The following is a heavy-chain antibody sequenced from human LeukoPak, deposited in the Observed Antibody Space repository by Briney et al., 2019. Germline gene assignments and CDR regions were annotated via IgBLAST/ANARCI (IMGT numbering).Heavy chain of an antibody. V-gene: IGHV4-34*01. J-gene: IGHJ3*02. D-gene: IGHD2-15*01. CDR3: ARASVDIVVVVAATPGSAFDI. CDR1: GGSFSGYY. CDR2: INHSGST. Sequence: SETLSLTCAVYGGSFSGYYWSWIRQPPGKGLEWIGEINHSGSTNYNPSLKSRVTISVDTSKNQFSLKLSSVTAADTAVYYCARASVDIVVVVAATPGSAFDIWGQGTMVTVSS.